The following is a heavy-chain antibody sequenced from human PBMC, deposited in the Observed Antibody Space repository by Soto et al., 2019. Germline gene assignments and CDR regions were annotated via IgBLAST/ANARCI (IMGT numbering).Heavy chain of an antibody. D-gene: IGHD6-19*01. CDR1: GYTFTSFG. J-gene: IGHJ4*02. CDR2: ISAYNGNT. V-gene: IGHV1-18*01. Sequence: GAAVKVCCKASGYTFTSFGINWVRQAPGQGLEWMGWISAYNGNTNYAQKLQGRVTMTTDTSTSTAYMELRSLRSDDTAVYYCASDGLVGYFAYCGQGTLVTVSS. CDR3: ASDGLVGYFAY.